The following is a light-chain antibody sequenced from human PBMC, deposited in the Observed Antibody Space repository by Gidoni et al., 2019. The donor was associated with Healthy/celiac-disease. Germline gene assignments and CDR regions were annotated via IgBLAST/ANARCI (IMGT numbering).Light chain of an antibody. CDR1: QSISSY. CDR2: AAS. CDR3: QQSYRTPFT. J-gene: IGKJ3*01. Sequence: IQLTQSPSSLSASVGDRVTITCRASQSISSYLNWYQQKPGKAPKLLIYAASSLQSGVPSRFSGSGSGTDFTLTISSLQPEDFATYYCQQSYRTPFTFGPGTKVEIK. V-gene: IGKV1-39*01.